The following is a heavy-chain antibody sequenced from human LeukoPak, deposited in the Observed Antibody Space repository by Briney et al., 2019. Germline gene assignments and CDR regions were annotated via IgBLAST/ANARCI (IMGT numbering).Heavy chain of an antibody. D-gene: IGHD6-13*01. CDR1: GGSISSYY. CDR3: ARHHGKYSSSWHYFDY. J-gene: IGHJ4*02. Sequence: SETLSLTCTVSGGSISSYYWSWVRQPPGKGLEWIGYIYYSGSTNYNPSLKSRVTISVDTSKNQFSLKLSSVTAADTAVYYCARHHGKYSSSWHYFDYWGQGTLVTVSS. V-gene: IGHV4-59*08. CDR2: IYYSGST.